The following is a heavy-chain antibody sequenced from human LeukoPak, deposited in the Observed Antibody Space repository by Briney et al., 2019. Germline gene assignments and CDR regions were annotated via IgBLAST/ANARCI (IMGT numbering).Heavy chain of an antibody. CDR2: INHSGST. D-gene: IGHD5/OR15-5a*01. Sequence: KASETLSLTCVVYGGSFSGYFWNWIRQPPGKGLEWIGKINHSGSTNYNPSLKSRVTISVDTSKNQFSLKLNSVTAADTAVYYCARRPQGVWNYYYYMDVWGKGTTVTVSS. CDR1: GGSFSGYF. V-gene: IGHV4-34*01. CDR3: ARRPQGVWNYYYYMDV. J-gene: IGHJ6*03.